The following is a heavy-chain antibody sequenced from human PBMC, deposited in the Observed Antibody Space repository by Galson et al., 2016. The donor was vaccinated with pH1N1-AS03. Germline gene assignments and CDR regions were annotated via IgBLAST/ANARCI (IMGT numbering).Heavy chain of an antibody. CDR1: GFAFNFNS. V-gene: IGHV3-30*15. CDR3: AKEGGYTFGQQHLDF. CDR2: LSYAGTSE. Sequence: SLRLSCAASGFAFNFNSMHWVRQAPGKGLEWIAVLSYAGTSEYFADSVKGRFTVSRDNAKNTLYLQMGNLRVEDTAVYYCAKEGGYTFGQQHLDFWGQGTLVTVAS. J-gene: IGHJ4*02. D-gene: IGHD5-18*01.